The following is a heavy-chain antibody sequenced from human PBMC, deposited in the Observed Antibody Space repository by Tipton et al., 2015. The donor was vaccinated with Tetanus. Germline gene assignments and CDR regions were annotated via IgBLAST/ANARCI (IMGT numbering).Heavy chain of an antibody. V-gene: IGHV4-59*12. CDR3: ARGGTMVHGVILQDHFYY. CDR1: GGSISSYY. CDR2: IYYSGST. J-gene: IGHJ4*02. D-gene: IGHD3-10*01. Sequence: LRLSCTVSGGSISSYYWSWIRQPPGKGLEWIGYIYYSGSTNYNPSLKSRDTISVDTSKNQFSLKLSSVTAADTAVYFCARGGTMVHGVILQDHFYYWGQGTLVTVSS.